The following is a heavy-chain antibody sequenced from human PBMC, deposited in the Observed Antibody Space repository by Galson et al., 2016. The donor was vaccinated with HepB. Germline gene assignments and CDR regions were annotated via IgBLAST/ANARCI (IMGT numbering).Heavy chain of an antibody. D-gene: IGHD3-3*01. CDR3: ASPYYDFWSGYYPSYYYYGMDV. CDR1: GGTFSSYA. J-gene: IGHJ6*02. V-gene: IGHV1-69*06. CDR2: IIPIFGTA. Sequence: SVKVSCKASGGTFSSYAISWVRQAPGQGLEWMGGIIPIFGTANYAQKFQGRVTITADKSTSTAYMELSSLRSEDTALYYCASPYYDFWSGYYPSYYYYGMDVWGQGTTVTVSS.